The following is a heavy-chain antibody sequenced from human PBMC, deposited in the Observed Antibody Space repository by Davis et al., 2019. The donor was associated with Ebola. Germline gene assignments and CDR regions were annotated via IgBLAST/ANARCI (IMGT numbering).Heavy chain of an antibody. J-gene: IGHJ6*02. D-gene: IGHD1-26*01. V-gene: IGHV4-34*01. CDR2: INESGST. CDR1: GGSFSDYY. Sequence: SETLSLTCAIFGGSFSDYYWSWIRQPPGKGLEWIGEINESGSTNYNPSLKSRVSISVDTSKNQISLKLNSVTAADTAIYYCAREKGSFYGMDVWGQGTTVIVSS. CDR3: AREKGSFYGMDV.